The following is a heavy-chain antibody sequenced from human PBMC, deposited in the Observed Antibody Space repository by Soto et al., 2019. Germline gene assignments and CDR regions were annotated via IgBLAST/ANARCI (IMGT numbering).Heavy chain of an antibody. Sequence: QLQLVQSGTEVKKPGSSVTVSCKASGGTFGNYAINCLRQAPRQGLQWMGDISPMFHKANYEQTFQGRVSSTAAASANTVYMQLSSLRSEDTARYYCAREVEFPTPVFGAWGQGTLGTVSS. D-gene: IGHD3-10*01. J-gene: IGHJ5*02. CDR3: AREVEFPTPVFGA. CDR2: ISPMFHKA. CDR1: GGTFGNYA. V-gene: IGHV1-69*01.